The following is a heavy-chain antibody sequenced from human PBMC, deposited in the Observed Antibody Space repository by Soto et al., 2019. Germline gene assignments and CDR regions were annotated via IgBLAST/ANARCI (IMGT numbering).Heavy chain of an antibody. D-gene: IGHD1-26*01. CDR1: GGTFSSCA. J-gene: IGHJ4*02. CDR2: IIPIFGTA. V-gene: IGHV1-69*13. Sequence: ASVKVSCKASGGTFSSCAISWVRQAPGQGLEWMGGIIPIFGTANYAQKFQGRVTITADESTTTAYMELSSLRSEDTAVYYCAGNPQSEYSGSYYFDYWGQGTLVTVSS. CDR3: AGNPQSEYSGSYYFDY.